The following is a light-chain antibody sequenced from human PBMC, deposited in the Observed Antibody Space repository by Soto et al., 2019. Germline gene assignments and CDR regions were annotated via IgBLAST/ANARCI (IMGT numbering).Light chain of an antibody. CDR1: KLGDKY. Sequence: SYELTQPPSVSVSPGQTASLTCSGDKLGDKYASWYQQRPGQSPVLVIYQDTKRPSGIPERFSGSNSGNTATLTISGTQAMDEADYYCQAWDSSTDVVFGGGTPLTVL. J-gene: IGLJ2*01. CDR3: QAWDSSTDVV. CDR2: QDT. V-gene: IGLV3-1*01.